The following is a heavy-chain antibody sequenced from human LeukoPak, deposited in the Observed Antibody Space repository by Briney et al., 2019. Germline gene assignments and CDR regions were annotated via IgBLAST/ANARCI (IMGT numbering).Heavy chain of an antibody. CDR1: GFIFSSTW. Sequence: GGSLRLSCAGAGFIFSSTWIHWVRHAPGEGLIWVSRINSDGSTINYADSVKGRLTISRDNPKNTLYLQRNSLRVERTALYFCATAGNYRFDYWGQGTMVTVSS. J-gene: IGHJ4*02. CDR2: INSDGSTI. V-gene: IGHV3-74*01. D-gene: IGHD1-7*01. CDR3: ATAGNYRFDY.